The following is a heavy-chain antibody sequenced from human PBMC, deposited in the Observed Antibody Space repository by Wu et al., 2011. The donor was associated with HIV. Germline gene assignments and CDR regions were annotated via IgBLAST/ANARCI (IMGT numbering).Heavy chain of an antibody. CDR1: GGTFNSYG. J-gene: IGHJ4*02. Sequence: QVQLVQSGAAVKKPGSSVKVSCKASGGTFNSYGITWVRQAPGQGLEWMGGIIPIFDTSDYAHKFQGRLTITADTSTSTAYMELSSLRSEDTAVYYCAIRLLYGSGSYGDYWGQGTLVTVSS. CDR3: AIRLLYGSGSYGDY. V-gene: IGHV1-69*06. D-gene: IGHD3-10*01. CDR2: IIPIFDTS.